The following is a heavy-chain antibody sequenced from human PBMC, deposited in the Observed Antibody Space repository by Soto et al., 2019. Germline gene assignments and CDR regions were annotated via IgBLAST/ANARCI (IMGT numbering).Heavy chain of an antibody. D-gene: IGHD6-13*01. J-gene: IGHJ4*02. CDR3: PSIAAPGTTHFDF. CDR2: IYYSGNT. Sequence: PXATLSLTCTVSGGCLGSSGYYWGWIRQSPGKGLEWIGNIYYSGNTFYNPSLKSRVTISVDTSKNQIYLHLSAVTAADTAIFYCPSIAAPGTTHFDFCGQGTLVTVSS. V-gene: IGHV4-39*01. CDR1: GGCLGSSGYY.